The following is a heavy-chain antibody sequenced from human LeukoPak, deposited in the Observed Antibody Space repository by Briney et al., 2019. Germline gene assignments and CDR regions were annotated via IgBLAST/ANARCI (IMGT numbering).Heavy chain of an antibody. CDR3: KQMTAYEILTGYAPGY. D-gene: IGHD3-9*01. Sequence: PSETLSLTCAVNAGSFSGSFWSWIRHPPGKGLEWNGEINHSGSTNYNPSLKIRVTISVDTSKNQFSLKLSSVTAADTAVFFCKQMTAYEILTGYAPGYWGQGTLVTVSS. CDR2: INHSGST. J-gene: IGHJ4*02. V-gene: IGHV4-34*01. CDR1: AGSFSGSF.